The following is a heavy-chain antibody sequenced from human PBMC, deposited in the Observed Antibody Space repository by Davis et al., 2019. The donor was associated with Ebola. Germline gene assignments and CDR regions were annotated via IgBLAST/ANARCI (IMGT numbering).Heavy chain of an antibody. D-gene: IGHD1-1*01. V-gene: IGHV3-23*01. J-gene: IGHJ4*02. CDR3: LAYNNNWHVV. CDR1: GFTFSSYA. CDR2: ISGSGGST. Sequence: GESLKISCAASGFTFSSYAMSWVRQAPGKGLEWVSAISGSGGSTYYADSVKGRFTISRDNSKNTLYLQMNSLRAEDTGVYYCLAYNNNWHVVWGQGTLVTVSS.